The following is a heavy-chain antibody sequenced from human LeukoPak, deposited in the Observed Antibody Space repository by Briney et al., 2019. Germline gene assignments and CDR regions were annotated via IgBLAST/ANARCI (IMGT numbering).Heavy chain of an antibody. D-gene: IGHD2-2*01. CDR2: MNPNSGNT. J-gene: IGHJ4*02. CDR3: ARGWHQLLSWFDY. Sequence: ASVKVSCKASGCTFTSYDINWVRQAPGQGLEWMGWMNPNSGNTGYAQKFQGRVTITRNTSISTAYMELSSLRSEDTAVYYCARGWHQLLSWFDYWGQGTLVTVSS. V-gene: IGHV1-8*03. CDR1: GCTFTSYD.